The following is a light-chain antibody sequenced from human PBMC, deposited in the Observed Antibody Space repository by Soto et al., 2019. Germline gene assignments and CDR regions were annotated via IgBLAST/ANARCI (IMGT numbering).Light chain of an antibody. Sequence: QSVLTQPPSASGTPGQRVTISCSGSNSNIGSNTVNWYQQLPGTAPKLLIYYDNLRPSGVPDRISGSKSGTSASLAISGLQSDDEAVYYCSSYAGSDTFVVFGGGTKLTVL. CDR3: SSYAGSDTFVV. V-gene: IGLV1-44*01. J-gene: IGLJ2*01. CDR1: NSNIGSNT. CDR2: YDN.